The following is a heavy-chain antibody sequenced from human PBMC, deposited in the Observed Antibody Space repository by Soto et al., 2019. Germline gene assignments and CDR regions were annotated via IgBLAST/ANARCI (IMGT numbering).Heavy chain of an antibody. D-gene: IGHD1-1*01. CDR1: GFTFSSYA. CDR2: ISYDGSNK. J-gene: IGHJ4*02. CDR3: ATTGTVG. V-gene: IGHV3-30-3*01. Sequence: QVQLAESGGGVVQPGRSLRLSCAASGFTFSSYAMHWVRQAPGKGLEWVAVISYDGSNKYYADSVKGRFTISRDNSKNTLYLQMNSLRAEDTAVYYCATTGTVGWGQGTLVTVSS.